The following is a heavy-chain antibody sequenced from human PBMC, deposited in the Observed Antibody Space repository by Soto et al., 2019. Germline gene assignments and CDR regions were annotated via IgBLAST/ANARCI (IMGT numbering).Heavy chain of an antibody. CDR3: AHSAVVATAFGP. Sequence: QITLKESGPPLVKPTQTLTLTCTFSGFSLSTSGVGVGWIRQPPGKALEWLGIIYWDDDKRYRPSLKSRLTITKDTSKNQVVLTITNMDPVDTATYYRAHSAVVATAFGPWGQGTLVIVSS. CDR1: GFSLSTSGVG. J-gene: IGHJ5*02. V-gene: IGHV2-5*02. D-gene: IGHD6-19*01. CDR2: IYWDDDK.